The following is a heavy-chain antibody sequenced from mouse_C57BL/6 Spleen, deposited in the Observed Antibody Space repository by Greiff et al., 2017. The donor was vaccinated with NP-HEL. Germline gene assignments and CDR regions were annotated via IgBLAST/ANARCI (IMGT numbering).Heavy chain of an antibody. V-gene: IGHV1-76*01. CDR3: ARPYGSSYGWAMDY. CDR1: GYTFTDYY. CDR2: IYPGSGNT. J-gene: IGHJ4*01. D-gene: IGHD1-1*01. Sequence: VQRVESGAELVRPGASVKLSCKASGYTFTDYYINWVKQRPGQGLEWIARIYPGSGNTYYNEKFKGKATLTAEKSSSTAYMQLSSLTSEDSAVYFCARPYGSSYGWAMDYWGQGTSVTVSS.